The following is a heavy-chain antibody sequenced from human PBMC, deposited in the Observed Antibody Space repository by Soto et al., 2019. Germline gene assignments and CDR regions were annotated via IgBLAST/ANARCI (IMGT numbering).Heavy chain of an antibody. CDR1: GFTFSSYG. J-gene: IGHJ4*02. CDR2: ISYDGSNK. V-gene: IGHV3-30*18. Sequence: VQLVESGGGVVQPGRSLRLSCAASGFTFSSYGMHWVRQAPGKGLEWVAVISYDGSNKYYADSVKGRFTISRDNSKNTLYLQMNSLRAEDTAVYYCAKVREFDWNYFDYWGQGTLVTVSS. D-gene: IGHD3-9*01. CDR3: AKVREFDWNYFDY.